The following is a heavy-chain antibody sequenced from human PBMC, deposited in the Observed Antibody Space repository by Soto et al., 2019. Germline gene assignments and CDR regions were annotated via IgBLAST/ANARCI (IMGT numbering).Heavy chain of an antibody. Sequence: PGGSLRLSCAASGFTFSSYGMHWVRQAPGKGLEWVAVIWYDGSNKYYADSVKGRFTISRDNSKNTLYLQMNSLRAEDTAVYYCASYSDIVLIPTSRVNYGMDVWGQGTTVTV. J-gene: IGHJ6*02. V-gene: IGHV3-33*01. CDR2: IWYDGSNK. CDR1: GFTFSSYG. CDR3: ASYSDIVLIPTSRVNYGMDV. D-gene: IGHD2-8*01.